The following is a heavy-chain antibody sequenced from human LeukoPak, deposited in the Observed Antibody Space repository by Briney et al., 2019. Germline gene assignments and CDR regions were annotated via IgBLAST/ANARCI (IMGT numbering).Heavy chain of an antibody. CDR3: AREQEVDDSSGYYAYYYYYGMDV. CDR2: ISSSSSYI. J-gene: IGHJ6*02. D-gene: IGHD3-22*01. CDR1: GVTFSSYS. V-gene: IGHV3-21*01. Sequence: GGSLRLSCAASGVTFSSYSMNWVRQAPGKGLEWVSSISSSSSYIYYADSVKGGFTISRENAKNSLYLQMNSLRAEDTAVYYCAREQEVDDSSGYYAYYYYYGMDVWGQGTTVTVSS.